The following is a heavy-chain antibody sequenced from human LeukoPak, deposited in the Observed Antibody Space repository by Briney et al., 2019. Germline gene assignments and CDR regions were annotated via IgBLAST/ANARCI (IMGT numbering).Heavy chain of an antibody. CDR1: GFTFSSYQ. J-gene: IGHJ4*02. V-gene: IGHV3-48*03. CDR2: ISSTGNTI. D-gene: IGHD2-15*01. CDR3: ARGRYCSGHNCYFDY. Sequence: QPGGSLRLSCAASGFTFSSYQMNWVRQAPGKGLEWLSYISSTGNTIYYVDSVKGRFTISRDNAKNSLYLQMNSLRAEDTAVYYCARGRYCSGHNCYFDYWGQGTLVTVSS.